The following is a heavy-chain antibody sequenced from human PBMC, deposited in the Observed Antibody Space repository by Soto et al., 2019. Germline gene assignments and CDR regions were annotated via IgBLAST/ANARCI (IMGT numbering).Heavy chain of an antibody. D-gene: IGHD5-18*01. CDR1: GGTFSSYA. J-gene: IGHJ6*02. CDR2: IIPIFGTA. CDR3: AGKSGTAMVTLMKRPETYYYYGMDV. V-gene: IGHV1-69*13. Sequence: SVKVSCKASGGTFSSYAISWVRQAPGQGLEWMGGIIPIFGTANYAQKFQGRVTITADESTSTAYMELSSLRSEDTAVYYCAGKSGTAMVTLMKRPETYYYYGMDVWGQGTTVTVSS.